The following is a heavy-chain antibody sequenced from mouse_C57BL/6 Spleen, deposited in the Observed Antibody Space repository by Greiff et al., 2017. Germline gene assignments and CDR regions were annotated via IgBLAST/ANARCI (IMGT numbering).Heavy chain of an antibody. V-gene: IGHV1-53*01. J-gene: IGHJ1*03. CDR1: GYTFTSYW. CDR2: INPSNGGT. CDR3: ARRHYGSSYDWYFDV. D-gene: IGHD1-1*01. Sequence: VKLKQPGTELVKPGASVKLSCKASGYTFTSYWMHWVKQRPGQGLEWIGNINPSNGGTNYNEKFKSKATLTVDKSSSTAYMQLSSLTSEDSAVYYCARRHYGSSYDWYFDVWGTGTTVTVSS.